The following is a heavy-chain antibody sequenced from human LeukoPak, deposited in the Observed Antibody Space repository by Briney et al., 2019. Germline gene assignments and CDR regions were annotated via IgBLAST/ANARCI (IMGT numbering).Heavy chain of an antibody. CDR1: GFTVSSNY. D-gene: IGHD6-19*01. CDR2: IYSGGST. J-gene: IGHJ4*02. CDR3: ARQPEGSGLFDY. V-gene: IGHV3-53*01. Sequence: PGGSLRLSCAASGFTVSSNYMSWVRQAPGKGLEWVSVIYSGGSTYYADSVKGRFTISRDNSKNTLCLQMNSLRAEDTAVYYCARQPEGSGLFDYWGQGTLVTVSS.